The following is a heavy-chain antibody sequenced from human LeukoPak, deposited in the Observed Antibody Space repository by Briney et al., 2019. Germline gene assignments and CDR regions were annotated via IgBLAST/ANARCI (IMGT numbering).Heavy chain of an antibody. V-gene: IGHV3-23*01. J-gene: IGHJ4*02. CDR2: ISISGSKT. CDR3: ANEIRPNDY. D-gene: IGHD4-17*01. Sequence: GGSLRLSCAASEFDFSSHAMTWVRQAPGKGLEWVSAISISGSKTYYADSVKGRFTISRDNSKNTLYLQMNSLRAEDTAVYYCANEIRPNDYWGQGTVVTVSS. CDR1: EFDFSSHA.